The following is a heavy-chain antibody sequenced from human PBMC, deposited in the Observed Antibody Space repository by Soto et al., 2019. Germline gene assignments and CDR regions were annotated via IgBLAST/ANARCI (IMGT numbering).Heavy chain of an antibody. V-gene: IGHV1-69*02. D-gene: IGHD3-3*01. Sequence: ASVKVSCKASGGTFSSYTISWVRQAPGQGLEWMGWIIPYHGITNYAQKLQGRVTITTDTSTSTAYMELRSLRSEDTAVYYCARSWYYDLWSGYYNYYYYYMDVWDKGTTVTVSS. CDR1: GGTFSSYT. CDR3: ARSWYYDLWSGYYNYYYYYMDV. CDR2: IIPYHGIT. J-gene: IGHJ6*03.